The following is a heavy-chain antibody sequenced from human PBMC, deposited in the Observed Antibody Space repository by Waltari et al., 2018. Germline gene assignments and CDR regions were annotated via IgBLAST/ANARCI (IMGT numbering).Heavy chain of an antibody. D-gene: IGHD6-19*01. V-gene: IGHV3-23*03. Sequence: VQLQESGPGLVKPSQTLSLTCTVSGGSISSGGYYWSWIRQHPGKGLEWVSVIYSGGSTYYADSVKGRFTISRDNSKNTLYLQMNSLRAEDTAVYYCAKEGSGCPEGWGQGTMVTVSS. CDR1: GGSISSGGYY. CDR2: IYSGGST. CDR3: AKEGSGCPEG. J-gene: IGHJ3*01.